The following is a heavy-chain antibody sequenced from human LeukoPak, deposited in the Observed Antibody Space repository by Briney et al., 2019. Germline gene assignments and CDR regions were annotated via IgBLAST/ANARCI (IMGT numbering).Heavy chain of an antibody. CDR3: ARVRRSLNWFDS. CDR1: GDSISTTNYY. J-gene: IGHJ5*01. CDR2: IYYSGIT. D-gene: IGHD3-3*01. V-gene: IGHV4-39*07. Sequence: SETLSLTCAVSGDSISTTNYYWGWIRQPPGKGLEWIGIIYYSGITHYNPSLKSRVTILVDTSKNQFSLKLSSVADADTAVYYCARVRRSLNWFDSWGQGTLVTVSS.